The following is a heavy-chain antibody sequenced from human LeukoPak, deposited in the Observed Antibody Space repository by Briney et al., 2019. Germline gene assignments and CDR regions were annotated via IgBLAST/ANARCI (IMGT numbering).Heavy chain of an antibody. D-gene: IGHD3-22*01. Sequence: GASVKLSCKPSGYTFTGYYMHWVRQAPGQGLEWMGRINPNSGGTNYAQKFQGRVTMTRDTSITTAYMELSRLRSDDTAVYYCATAAWGYYDSSGYYRQADYWGQGTLVTVSS. J-gene: IGHJ4*02. CDR2: INPNSGGT. CDR3: ATAAWGYYDSSGYYRQADY. CDR1: GYTFTGYY. V-gene: IGHV1-2*06.